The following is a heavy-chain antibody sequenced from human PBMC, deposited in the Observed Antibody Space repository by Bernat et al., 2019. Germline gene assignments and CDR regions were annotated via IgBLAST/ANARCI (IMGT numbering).Heavy chain of an antibody. D-gene: IGHD5-12*01. V-gene: IGHV3-30*01. Sequence: QVQLVESGGGVVQPGRSLRLSCAASGFTFSSYAMHWVRQAPGKGLEWVAVISYDGSNKYYADSVKGRFTISRDNPKNTLYLQMNSLRAEDTAVYYCARDGVATIPYYFDYWGQGTLVTVSS. CDR3: ARDGVATIPYYFDY. CDR1: GFTFSSYA. CDR2: ISYDGSNK. J-gene: IGHJ4*02.